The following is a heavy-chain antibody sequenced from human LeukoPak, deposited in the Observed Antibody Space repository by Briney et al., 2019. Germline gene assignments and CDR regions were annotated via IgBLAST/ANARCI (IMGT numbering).Heavy chain of an antibody. J-gene: IGHJ4*02. V-gene: IGHV1-18*04. CDR2: ISGYSGST. D-gene: IGHD6-13*01. CDR3: ARDSIGSSSWSLDY. Sequence: ASVKVSCKASGYTFTAYYIHWVRQAPGQGLEWMGWISGYSGSTNYAQRFQGRVTMTTDTSTNTAYMELKRLTSDDTAVYYCARDSIGSSSWSLDYWGQGTLVTVSS. CDR1: GYTFTAYY.